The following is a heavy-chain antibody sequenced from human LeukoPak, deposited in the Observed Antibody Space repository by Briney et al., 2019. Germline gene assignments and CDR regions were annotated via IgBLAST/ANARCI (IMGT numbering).Heavy chain of an antibody. CDR1: GFNVSSKY. CDR3: ARCPGIAARCDF. J-gene: IGHJ4*02. D-gene: IGHD6-13*01. V-gene: IGHV3-53*01. CDR2: IYSGGYT. Sequence: GGSLRLSCAASGFNVSSKYMTWVRQAPGNGLEWVSSIYSGGYTYYRDSVKGRFTISRDNFKNMLYLQMNSLRVEDTAVYFCARCPGIAARCDFWGQGTLVTVSS.